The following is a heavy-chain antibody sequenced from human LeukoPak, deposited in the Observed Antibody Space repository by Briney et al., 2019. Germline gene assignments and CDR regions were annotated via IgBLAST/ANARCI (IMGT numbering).Heavy chain of an antibody. Sequence: GASVKVSCRASGYTFSNYGISWVRQAPGQGLEWMGWISAYNGNTNYGQKVQGRVTMTTDASTSTAYMELRSLRSDDTALYYCARDVNYYDSSGYYYFDYWGQGTLVTVSS. D-gene: IGHD3-22*01. V-gene: IGHV1-18*01. J-gene: IGHJ4*02. CDR3: ARDVNYYDSSGYYYFDY. CDR1: GYTFSNYG. CDR2: ISAYNGNT.